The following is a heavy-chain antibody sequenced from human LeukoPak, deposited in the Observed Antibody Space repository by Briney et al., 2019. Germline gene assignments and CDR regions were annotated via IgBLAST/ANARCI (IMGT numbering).Heavy chain of an antibody. D-gene: IGHD5-18*01. CDR2: IYTSGST. Sequence: SQTVSLTCTVSGGSISSGSYYWSWIRQPAGKGLEWIGRIYTSGSTNYNPSLKSRVTISVDTSRNQISLKLSSVTAADTTVYCRARAPERWYSYGSYTYYYMDVWGKGTTVTVSS. CDR3: ARAPERWYSYGSYTYYYMDV. CDR1: GGSISSGSYY. J-gene: IGHJ6*03. V-gene: IGHV4-61*02.